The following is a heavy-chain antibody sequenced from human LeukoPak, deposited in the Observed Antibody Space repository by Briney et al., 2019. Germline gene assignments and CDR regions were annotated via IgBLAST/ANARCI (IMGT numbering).Heavy chain of an antibody. CDR1: GGSISSSSYY. J-gene: IGHJ4*02. CDR2: IYYSGST. Sequence: SETLSLTCTVSGGSISSSSYYWGWIRQPPGKGLEWIGSIYYSGSTYYIPSLKSRVTISVDTPKNQFSLKLSSVTAADTAVYYCARQESRITMIVVNPFDYWGQGTLVTVSS. CDR3: ARQESRITMIVVNPFDY. V-gene: IGHV4-39*01. D-gene: IGHD3-22*01.